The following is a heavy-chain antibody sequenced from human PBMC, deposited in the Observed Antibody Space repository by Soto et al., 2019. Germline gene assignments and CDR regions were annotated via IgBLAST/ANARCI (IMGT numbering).Heavy chain of an antibody. D-gene: IGHD1-26*01. V-gene: IGHV6-1*01. CDR3: ARELDSGTYPLPFDF. J-gene: IGHJ4*02. Sequence: QVLLQQSGPGLVKPSQTLSLTCAISGDSVSSSSSTWSWIRQSPSRGLEWLGRTFYKSQWYTDYAFSVESRITINPDTSKNQFSLQLNSVTPEDTAVYYCARELDSGTYPLPFDFWGQGTLVTVSS. CDR2: TFYKSQWYT. CDR1: GDSVSSSSST.